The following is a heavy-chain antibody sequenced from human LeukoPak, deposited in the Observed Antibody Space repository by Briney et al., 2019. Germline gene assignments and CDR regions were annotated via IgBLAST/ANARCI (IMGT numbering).Heavy chain of an antibody. CDR2: INPNSGGT. CDR3: ARASAPGAFDI. V-gene: IGHV1-2*02. J-gene: IGHJ3*02. Sequence: GASVKVSCKASGYTFTGYYMHWVRQAPGQGLEWMGWINPNSGGTNYAQKFQGRVTMTRDTSISTAYMELSSLRSEDAAVYYCARASAPGAFDIWGQGTMVTVSS. CDR1: GYTFTGYY.